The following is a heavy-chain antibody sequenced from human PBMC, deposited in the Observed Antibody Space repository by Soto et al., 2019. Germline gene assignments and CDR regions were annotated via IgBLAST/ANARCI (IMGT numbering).Heavy chain of an antibody. J-gene: IGHJ3*02. D-gene: IGHD3-22*01. Sequence: ASVKVSCKASGYTFTSYYMHWVRQAPGQGLEWMGIINPSGGSTSYAQKFQGRVTMTRDTSTSTVYMELSSLRSEDTAVYYCAGVRYYDSSGTSAFDIWGQGTMVTVSS. V-gene: IGHV1-46*01. CDR1: GYTFTSYY. CDR2: INPSGGST. CDR3: AGVRYYDSSGTSAFDI.